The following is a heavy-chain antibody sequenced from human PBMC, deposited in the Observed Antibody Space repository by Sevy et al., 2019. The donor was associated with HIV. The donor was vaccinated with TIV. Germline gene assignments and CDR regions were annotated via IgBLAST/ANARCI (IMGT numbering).Heavy chain of an antibody. V-gene: IGHV3-15*01. D-gene: IGHD1-26*01. Sequence: GGFLRLSCAGSGFSFKNVWMTWVRQTPGKGLEWIGHAKRKSDGGSIDYGSPVNGRFTISRDESTDMLYLQMSSLKTEDTGCYYCATCLGAGAAGAFEIWGQGTMVTVSS. J-gene: IGHJ3*02. CDR1: GFSFKNVW. CDR2: AKRKSDGGSI. CDR3: ATCLGAGAAGAFEI.